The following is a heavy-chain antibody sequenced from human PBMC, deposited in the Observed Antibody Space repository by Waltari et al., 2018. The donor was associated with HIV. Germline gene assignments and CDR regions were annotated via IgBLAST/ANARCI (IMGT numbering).Heavy chain of an antibody. D-gene: IGHD3-3*01. J-gene: IGHJ6*02. CDR2: IYYSGTT. V-gene: IGHV4-39*01. CDR1: GDSIRSSVYY. CDR3: ARQLYYDFWSGRKWGDGMDV. Sequence: QLQLQESGPGLVNPSETLSLTCPVSGDSIRSSVYYWGWFCQPHGKGLEWIGSIYYSGTTYYDPSLKSRVTMSVDTSKNQFSLKMSSVTAGDTAVYYCARQLYYDFWSGRKWGDGMDVWGQGTTVTVAS.